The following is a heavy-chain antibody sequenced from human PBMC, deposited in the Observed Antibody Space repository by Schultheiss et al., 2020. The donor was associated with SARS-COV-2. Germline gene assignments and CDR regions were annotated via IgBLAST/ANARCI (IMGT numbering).Heavy chain of an antibody. CDR1: GGSISSSGYY. V-gene: IGHV4-39*07. J-gene: IGHJ3*02. CDR3: ARGGYYDIIDAFDI. CDR2: IYYSGFT. D-gene: IGHD3-22*01. Sequence: SETLSLTCTVSGGSISSSGYYWGWIRQPPGKGLEWIGTIYYSGFTYYNPSLKSPITMSVDTSKNQFSLKLSSVTAADTAVYYCARGGYYDIIDAFDIWGQGTMVTVSS.